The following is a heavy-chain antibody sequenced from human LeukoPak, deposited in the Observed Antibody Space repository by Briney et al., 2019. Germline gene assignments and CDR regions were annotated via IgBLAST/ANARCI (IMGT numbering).Heavy chain of an antibody. CDR3: ARGRYYYDSSGYRY. Sequence: PSETLSLTCAVYGGSFSGYYWSWIRQPPGKGLEWIGEINHSGSTNYNPSLKSRVTISVDTSKNQFSLKLSSVTAAHTAVYYCARGRYYYDSSGYRYWGQGTLVTVPS. J-gene: IGHJ4*02. CDR1: GGSFSGYY. D-gene: IGHD3-22*01. CDR2: INHSGST. V-gene: IGHV4-34*01.